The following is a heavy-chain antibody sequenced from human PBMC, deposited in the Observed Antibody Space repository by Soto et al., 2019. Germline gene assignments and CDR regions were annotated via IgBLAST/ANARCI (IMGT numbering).Heavy chain of an antibody. V-gene: IGHV2-5*02. D-gene: IGHD3-9*01. J-gene: IGHJ4*02. Sequence: SGPTLVNPTQTLTLTYTFSGFSLSTSGVGVGWIRQPPGKALEWLALIYWDDDKRYSPSLKSRLTITKDTSKNQVVLTMTNMDPVDTATYYCAHSTLRYFDWLLVPYFDYWGQGTLVTVSS. CDR1: GFSLSTSGVG. CDR3: AHSTLRYFDWLLVPYFDY. CDR2: IYWDDDK.